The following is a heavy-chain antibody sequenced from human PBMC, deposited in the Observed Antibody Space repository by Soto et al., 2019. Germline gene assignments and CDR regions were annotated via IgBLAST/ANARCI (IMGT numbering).Heavy chain of an antibody. J-gene: IGHJ4*02. CDR1: GFTFSSYA. CDR3: AKTPYCSSTSCYDQYYFDY. D-gene: IGHD2-2*01. CDR2: ISGSGGST. V-gene: IGHV3-23*01. Sequence: GGSLRLSCAASGFTFSSYAMSWVRQAPGKGLEWVSAISGSGGSTYYADSVKGRFTISRDNSKNTLYLQMNSLRAEDTAVYYCAKTPYCSSTSCYDQYYFDYWGQGTLVTVSS.